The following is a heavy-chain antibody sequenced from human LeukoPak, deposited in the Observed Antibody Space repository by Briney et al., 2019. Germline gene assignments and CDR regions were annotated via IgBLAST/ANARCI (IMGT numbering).Heavy chain of an antibody. CDR2: VSWDGGTT. D-gene: IGHD1-1*01. Sequence: GGSLRLSCAASGFTFEDYTMHWVRQAPGNGLEWVSLVSWDGGTTYYADSAKGRFTISRDNSKDSLYLQMNSLRAEDTAFYYCAKDRGNDAEFFQHWGQGTLVTVSS. J-gene: IGHJ1*01. V-gene: IGHV3-43*01. CDR3: AKDRGNDAEFFQH. CDR1: GFTFEDYT.